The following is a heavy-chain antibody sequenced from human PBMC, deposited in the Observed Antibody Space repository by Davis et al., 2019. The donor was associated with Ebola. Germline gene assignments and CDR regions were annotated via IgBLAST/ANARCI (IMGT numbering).Heavy chain of an antibody. J-gene: IGHJ6*02. CDR1: GFTFSDYY. Sequence: GGSLRLSCAASGFTFSDYYMSWIRQAPGKGLEWVSVIYSGGSTYYADSVKGRFTISRDNSKNTLYLQMNSLRADDTALYYCAKGGARYFYHYYGMDVWGQGTTVTVSS. CDR2: IYSGGST. V-gene: IGHV3-66*01. CDR3: AKGGARYFYHYYGMDV. D-gene: IGHD2/OR15-2a*01.